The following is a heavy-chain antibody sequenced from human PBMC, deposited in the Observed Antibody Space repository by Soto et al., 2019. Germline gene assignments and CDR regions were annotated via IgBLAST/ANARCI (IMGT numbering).Heavy chain of an antibody. D-gene: IGHD1-26*01. Sequence: SETLSLPCTVSGGSISNSRYCWGWIRQPPGKGLEWIGSLYYSGSTYYNPSLKSRVTISVDMSKNKFSLKLSFVTAADTAVYYCARAPYSGSYGYYFDYWGQGTLVTVYS. J-gene: IGHJ4*02. CDR1: GGSISNSRYC. CDR2: LYYSGST. CDR3: ARAPYSGSYGYYFDY. V-gene: IGHV4-39*01.